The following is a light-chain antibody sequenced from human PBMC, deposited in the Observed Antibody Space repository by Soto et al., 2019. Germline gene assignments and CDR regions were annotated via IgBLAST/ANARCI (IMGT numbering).Light chain of an antibody. CDR1: QSVNTY. V-gene: IGKV3-11*01. CDR2: DAS. J-gene: IGKJ4*01. CDR3: QQRSNWPLT. Sequence: EIVLTQSPATLSLSPGERATLSCRASQSVNTYLAWYQLKPGQAPRLLMYDASNRATGIPARFIGSGSGTDFTLTISRLEPEDFAVYSCQQRSNWPLTFGGGTKVEIK.